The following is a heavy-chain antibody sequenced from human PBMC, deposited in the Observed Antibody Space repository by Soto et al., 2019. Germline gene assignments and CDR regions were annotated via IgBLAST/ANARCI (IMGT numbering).Heavy chain of an antibody. J-gene: IGHJ4*02. D-gene: IGHD1-26*01. CDR2: ISYSGFT. V-gene: IGHV4-61*01. CDR3: ARLVRATAVDY. CDR1: DASVSSVNYY. Sequence: VQLQESGPGLVKPSETLSLTCTVSDASVSSVNYYWTWVRQPPGKGLESIGYISYSGFTKSNPSLGTRVTIPVDSSNNQSSLKWSTVRAADTAVYYCARLVRATAVDYWGQGTLVTVSP.